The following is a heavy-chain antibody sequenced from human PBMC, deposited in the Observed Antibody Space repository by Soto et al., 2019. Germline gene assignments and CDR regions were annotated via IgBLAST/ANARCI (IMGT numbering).Heavy chain of an antibody. J-gene: IGHJ6*02. CDR2: INSDGSST. CDR1: GFTFSSYW. D-gene: IGHD6-13*01. CDR3: ARGSSVRGMNV. Sequence: PGGSLRLSCAASGFTFSSYWMHWVRQAPGKGLVWVSRINSDGSSTSYADAVRGRFTISRDNAKNSVYLQMNSLRDDDTAVYYCARGSSVRGMNVWGQGTTVTVSS. V-gene: IGHV3-74*01.